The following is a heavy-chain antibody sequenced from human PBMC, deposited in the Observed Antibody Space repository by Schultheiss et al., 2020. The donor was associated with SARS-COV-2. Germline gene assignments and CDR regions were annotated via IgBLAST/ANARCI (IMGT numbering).Heavy chain of an antibody. D-gene: IGHD6-13*01. Sequence: GGSLRLSCAASGFTFSSYVMHWVRQVPGKGLAWVSRISHDGTETSYTDSVKGRFTISRDNAKNTLYLQMNSLRAEDTAVYYCARPMSTSTWYHFDYWGQGTLVTVSS. V-gene: IGHV3-74*01. CDR2: ISHDGTET. CDR1: GFTFSSYV. J-gene: IGHJ4*01. CDR3: ARPMSTSTWYHFDY.